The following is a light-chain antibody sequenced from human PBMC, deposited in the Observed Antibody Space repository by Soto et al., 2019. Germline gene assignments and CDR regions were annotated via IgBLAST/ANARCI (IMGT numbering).Light chain of an antibody. V-gene: IGKV1-39*01. CDR1: QTISTH. J-gene: IGKJ2*01. CDR3: QQSLTIPYT. Sequence: DIQMTQSPSSLSASVGDRVTITCRASQTISTHLNWYQQKPGKAPKLLIYAASTLQSGVPSRFSGSGSRTDFTLTISSLQPEDFATYYCQQSLTIPYTFGQGTKLEIK. CDR2: AAS.